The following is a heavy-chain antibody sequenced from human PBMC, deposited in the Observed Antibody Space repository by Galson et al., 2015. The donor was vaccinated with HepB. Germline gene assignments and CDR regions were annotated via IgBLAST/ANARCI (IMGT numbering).Heavy chain of an antibody. D-gene: IGHD3-3*01. J-gene: IGHJ6*03. CDR2: MNPNSGNT. V-gene: IGHV1-8*01. Sequence: SVKVSCKASGYTFTSYDINWVRQATGQGLEWMGWMNPNSGNTGYAQKFQGRVTMTRNTSISTAYMELSSLRSEDTAVYYCARGPYYDFLSGYLNYYYYYYMDVWGKGTTVTVSS. CDR3: ARGPYYDFLSGYLNYYYYYYMDV. CDR1: GYTFTSYD.